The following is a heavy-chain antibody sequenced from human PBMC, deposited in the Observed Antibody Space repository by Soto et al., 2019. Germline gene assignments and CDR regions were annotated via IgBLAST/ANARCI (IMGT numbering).Heavy chain of an antibody. CDR3: ARIVGATSYNWFDP. J-gene: IGHJ5*02. Sequence: QVQLVQSGAEVKKPGASVKVSCKASGYPFTNYGIAWVRQAPGQGLEWMGWINTNSGNSFYTENLKGRVSITTDTSTGTAYMELRKLRSDDTAVYYCARIVGATSYNWFDPWGQGTLVTVSS. D-gene: IGHD1-26*01. CDR2: INTNSGNS. CDR1: GYPFTNYG. V-gene: IGHV1-18*01.